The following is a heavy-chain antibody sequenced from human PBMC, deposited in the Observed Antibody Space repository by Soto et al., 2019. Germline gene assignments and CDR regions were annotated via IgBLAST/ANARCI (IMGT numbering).Heavy chain of an antibody. CDR1: GFTFSSYG. CDR2: ISYDGSNK. J-gene: IGHJ3*02. CDR3: AKDLPTGDAFDI. V-gene: IGHV3-30*18. Sequence: QVQLVESGGGVVQPGRSLRLSCAASGFTFSSYGMHWVRQAPGKGLEWVAVISYDGSNKYYADSVKGRFTISRDNSKNTLYLQMNSLRAEDTAVYYCAKDLPTGDAFDIWGQGTMVTVSS. D-gene: IGHD1-1*01.